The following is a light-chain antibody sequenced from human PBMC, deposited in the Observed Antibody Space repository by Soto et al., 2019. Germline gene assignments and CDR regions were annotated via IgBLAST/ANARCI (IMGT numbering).Light chain of an antibody. V-gene: IGLV2-14*01. Sequence: QSALTQPASVSGSPGQSITISCAGTSSDVGGFNFVSWYQHHPGKAPKLVIYEVSNRPSGVSTRFSGSKSGNTASLTISGLQAEDGGGYYCSSYRGGSHVVFGGGTKLTVL. CDR1: SSDVGGFNF. CDR2: EVS. J-gene: IGLJ2*01. CDR3: SSYRGGSHVV.